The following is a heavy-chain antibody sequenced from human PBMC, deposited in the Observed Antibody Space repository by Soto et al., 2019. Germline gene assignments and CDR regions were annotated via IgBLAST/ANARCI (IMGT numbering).Heavy chain of an antibody. D-gene: IGHD6-6*01. CDR1: GGSISSYY. Sequence: SETLSLTCTVSGGSISSYYWSWIRQPPGKGLEWIGYIYYSGSTNYNPSLKSRVTISVDTSKNQFSLKLSSVTAADTAVYYCARGRAARFPFDYWGQGTLVTVSS. V-gene: IGHV4-59*12. CDR3: ARGRAARFPFDY. J-gene: IGHJ4*02. CDR2: IYYSGST.